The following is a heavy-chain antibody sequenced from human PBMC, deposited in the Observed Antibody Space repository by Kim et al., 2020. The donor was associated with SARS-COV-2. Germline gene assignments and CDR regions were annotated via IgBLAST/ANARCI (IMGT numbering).Heavy chain of an antibody. J-gene: IGHJ3*02. CDR2: IYYSGST. V-gene: IGHV4-59*13. D-gene: IGHD1-26*01. Sequence: SETLSLTCTVSGGSISSYYWSWIRQPPGKGLEWIGYIYYSGSTNYNPSLKSRVTISVDTSKNQFSLKLSSVTAANTAVYYCARDRDLVGATTQNAFDIWGQGTMVTVSS. CDR1: GGSISSYY. CDR3: ARDRDLVGATTQNAFDI.